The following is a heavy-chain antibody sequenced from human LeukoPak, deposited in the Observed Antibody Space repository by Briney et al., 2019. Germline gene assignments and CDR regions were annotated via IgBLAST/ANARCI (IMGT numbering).Heavy chain of an antibody. CDR2: IYYSGST. D-gene: IGHD3-3*01. J-gene: IGHJ6*03. V-gene: IGHV4-59*08. CDR3: ARLLRFLEWPPYYMDV. CDR1: GGSISSYY. Sequence: PESLSLTCTVSGGSISSYYWSWIRQPPGKGLEWIGYIYYSGSTNYNPSLKSRVTISVDTSKNQFSLKLSSVTAADTAVYYCARLLRFLEWPPYYMDVWGKGTPVTVSS.